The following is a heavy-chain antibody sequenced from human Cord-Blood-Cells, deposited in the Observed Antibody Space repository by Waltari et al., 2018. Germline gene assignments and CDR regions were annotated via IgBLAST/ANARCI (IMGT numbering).Heavy chain of an antibody. J-gene: IGHJ2*01. Sequence: EVQLVESGGGLVQPGGSLRLSCAASGFTFSSYWTHWVRQAPGKGLVWVSRINRDGSSTSYADSVKGRFTISRDNAKNTLYLQMNSLRAEDTAVYYCAREDIVLMVYGYFDLWGRGTLVTVSS. CDR2: INRDGSST. V-gene: IGHV3-74*01. CDR3: AREDIVLMVYGYFDL. CDR1: GFTFSSYW. D-gene: IGHD2-8*01.